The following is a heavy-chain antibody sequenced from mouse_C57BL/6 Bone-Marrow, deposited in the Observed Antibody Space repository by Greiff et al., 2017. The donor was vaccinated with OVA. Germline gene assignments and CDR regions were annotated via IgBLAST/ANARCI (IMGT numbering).Heavy chain of an antibody. CDR3: AIIYYGNSYAMDY. CDR1: GFSLTSYG. V-gene: IGHV2-9*01. Sequence: QVQLQQSGPGLVAPSQSLSITCTVSGFSLTSYGVDWVRQPPGQGLEWLGVIWGGGSTNYNSALMSRLSISKDNSKSQVFLKMNSLQTDDTAMYYCAIIYYGNSYAMDYWGQGTSVTVSS. CDR2: IWGGGST. D-gene: IGHD2-1*01. J-gene: IGHJ4*01.